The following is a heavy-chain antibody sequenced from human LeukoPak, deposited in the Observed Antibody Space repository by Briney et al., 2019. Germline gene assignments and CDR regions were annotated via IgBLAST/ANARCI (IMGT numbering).Heavy chain of an antibody. CDR3: AKALGYCSSTNCDYYFDY. CDR1: GFTFSNYA. D-gene: IGHD2-2*01. Sequence: PGGSLRLSCAASGFTFSNYAMSWVRQAPGKGLEWVSSISGSGGSTNYADSVKGRFTISRDNSKNTLYLQMHSLRADGTAVYYCAKALGYCSSTNCDYYFDYWGQGTLVTVSS. CDR2: ISGSGGST. J-gene: IGHJ4*02. V-gene: IGHV3-23*01.